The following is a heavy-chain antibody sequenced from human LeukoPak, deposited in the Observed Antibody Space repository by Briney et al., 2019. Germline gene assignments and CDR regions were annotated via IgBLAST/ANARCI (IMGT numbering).Heavy chain of an antibody. CDR1: GFTFSSYG. CDR2: ISYDGSNK. D-gene: IGHD6-6*01. Sequence: GGSLRLSCAASGFTFSSYGMHWVRQAPGKGLEWVAVISYDGSNKYYADSVKGRFTISRDNSKNTLYLQMNSLSAEDTAVYYCARMWQLVRRGPFDYWGQGTLVTVSS. CDR3: ARMWQLVRRGPFDY. V-gene: IGHV3-30*05. J-gene: IGHJ4*02.